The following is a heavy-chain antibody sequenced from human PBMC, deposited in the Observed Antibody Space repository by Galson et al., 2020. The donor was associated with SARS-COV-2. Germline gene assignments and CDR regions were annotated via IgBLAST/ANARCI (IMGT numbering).Heavy chain of an antibody. CDR1: GGSISSGDYY. Sequence: SQTLSLTCTVSGGSISSGDYYWSWIRQPPGKGLEWIGYIYYSGSTYYNPSLKSRVTISVDTSKNQFSLKLSSVTAADTAVYYCAREALVGYSYGFTGYFDLWGRGTLVTVSS. CDR3: AREALVGYSYGFTGYFDL. V-gene: IGHV4-30-4*01. J-gene: IGHJ2*01. CDR2: IYYSGST. D-gene: IGHD5-18*01.